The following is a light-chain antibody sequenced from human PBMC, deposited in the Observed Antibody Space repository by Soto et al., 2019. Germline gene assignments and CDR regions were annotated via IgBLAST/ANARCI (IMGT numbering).Light chain of an antibody. CDR1: QNVSSY. CDR2: DAS. J-gene: IGKJ4*01. Sequence: EIVLTQSPATLSLSPGERATLSCRASQNVSSYLAWYQQKPGQAPRLLIYDASNRATAIPARFSGSGSGTDFTLTISSLEPEDFAVYYCQRRSNWLTFGGGTKVEIK. V-gene: IGKV3-11*01. CDR3: QRRSNWLT.